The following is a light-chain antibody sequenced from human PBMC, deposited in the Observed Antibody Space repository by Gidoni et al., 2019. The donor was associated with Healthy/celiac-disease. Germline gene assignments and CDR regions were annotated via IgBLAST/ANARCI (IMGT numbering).Light chain of an antibody. Sequence: EIVMTQSPATLSVSPGERATLSCRASQSVSSNLAWYQQKPGQAPRLLIYGASTRATGIPARFSGSGSGPEFTLTISSLQSEDFAVYYCQQYNNWPPGAFGPGTKVDIK. V-gene: IGKV3-15*01. CDR1: QSVSSN. J-gene: IGKJ3*01. CDR2: GAS. CDR3: QQYNNWPPGA.